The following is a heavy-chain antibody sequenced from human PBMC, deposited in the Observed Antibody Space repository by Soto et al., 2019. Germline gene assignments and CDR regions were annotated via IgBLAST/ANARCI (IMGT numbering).Heavy chain of an antibody. D-gene: IGHD6-13*01. V-gene: IGHV3-49*03. CDR1: GFTFGDYA. Sequence: GGSLRLSCTASGFTFGDYAMSWFRQAPGKGLEWVGFIRSKAYGGTTEYAASVKGRFTISRDDSKSIAYLQMNSLKTEDTAVYYCSLGRQQQAYYYYYGMDVCGQGTTVTVSS. J-gene: IGHJ6*02. CDR2: IRSKAYGGTT. CDR3: SLGRQQQAYYYYYGMDV.